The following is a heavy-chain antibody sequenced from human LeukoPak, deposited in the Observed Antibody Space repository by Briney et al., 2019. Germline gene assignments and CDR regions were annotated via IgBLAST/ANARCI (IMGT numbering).Heavy chain of an antibody. V-gene: IGHV3-48*02. CDR2: IGLSPTSV. CDR1: AFTFSSYS. Sequence: GGSLRLSCAASAFTFSSYSMNWVRQAPGKGLEWISYIGLSPTSVHYADSVKGRFTISRDNAKNSLYLQMNSLRDEDTAVYYCARDSHYAFDYWGQGTLVTVSS. CDR3: ARDSHYAFDY. D-gene: IGHD2-2*01. J-gene: IGHJ4*02.